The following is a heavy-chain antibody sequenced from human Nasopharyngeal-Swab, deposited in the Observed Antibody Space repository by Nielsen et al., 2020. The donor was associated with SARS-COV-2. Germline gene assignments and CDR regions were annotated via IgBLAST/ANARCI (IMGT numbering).Heavy chain of an antibody. CDR1: GYTFTSYY. D-gene: IGHD3-10*01. J-gene: IGHJ4*02. Sequence: ASVKVSCKASGYTFTSYYMHWVRQAPGQGLEWMGIINPSGGSTSYAQKFQGRVTMTRDTSTSTVYMVLSSLRSEDTAVYYCARDRGRGVIITNPMYYFDYWGQGTLVTVSS. CDR3: ARDRGRGVIITNPMYYFDY. V-gene: IGHV1-46*01. CDR2: INPSGGST.